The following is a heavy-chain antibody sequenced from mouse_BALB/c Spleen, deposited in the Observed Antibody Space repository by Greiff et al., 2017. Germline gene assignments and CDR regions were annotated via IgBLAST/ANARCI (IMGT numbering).Heavy chain of an antibody. J-gene: IGHJ3*01. D-gene: IGHD2-10*02. V-gene: IGHV3-2*02. CDR2: ISYSGST. CDR1: GYSITSDYA. CDR3: AWGYALWFAY. Sequence: EVHLVESGPGLVKPSQSLSLTCTVTGYSITSDYAWNWIRQFPGNKLEWMGYISYSGSTSYNPSLKSRISITRDTSKNQFFLQLNSVTTEDTATYYCAWGYALWFAYWGQGTLVTVSA.